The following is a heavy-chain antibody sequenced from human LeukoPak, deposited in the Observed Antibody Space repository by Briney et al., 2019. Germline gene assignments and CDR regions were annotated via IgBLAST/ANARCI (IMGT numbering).Heavy chain of an antibody. V-gene: IGHV1-69*13. CDR1: GGTFSSYA. D-gene: IGHD5-18*01. CDR2: IIPIFGTA. J-gene: IGHJ6*02. Sequence: ASVKVSCKASGGTFSSYAISWVRQAPGQGLEWMGGIIPIFGTANYAQKFQGRVTITADESTSTAYMELSSLRSEGTAVYYCARECGARRGYSYDAYYYYYGMDVWGQGTTVTVSS. CDR3: ARECGARRGYSYDAYYYYYGMDV.